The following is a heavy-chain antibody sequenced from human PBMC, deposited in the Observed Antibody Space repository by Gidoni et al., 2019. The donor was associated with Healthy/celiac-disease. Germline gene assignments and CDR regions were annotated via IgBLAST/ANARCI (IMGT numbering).Heavy chain of an antibody. CDR2: ISYDGSNK. D-gene: IGHD5-18*01. Sequence: QVQLVESGGGVVQPGRSLRLSCAASGFTFSSYGMHWVRQAPGKGLEWVAVISYDGSNKYYADSVKGRFTISRDNSKNTLYLQMNSLRAEDTAVYYCAKDEGRGYSFLDYWGQGTLVTVSS. CDR3: AKDEGRGYSFLDY. V-gene: IGHV3-30*18. CDR1: GFTFSSYG. J-gene: IGHJ4*02.